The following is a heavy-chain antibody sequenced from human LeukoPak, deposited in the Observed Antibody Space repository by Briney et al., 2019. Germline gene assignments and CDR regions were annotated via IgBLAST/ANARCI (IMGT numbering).Heavy chain of an antibody. CDR3: TRPAVRGVIEC. V-gene: IGHV3-73*01. D-gene: IGHD3-10*01. Sequence: PGGSLRLSCAASGFTFSGSAMHWVRRASGKGLEWVGRIRSKANSYATAYAASVKGRFTISRDDSKNTAYLQMNSLKTEDTAVYYCTRPAVRGVIECWGQGTLVTVSS. J-gene: IGHJ4*02. CDR1: GFTFSGSA. CDR2: IRSKANSYAT.